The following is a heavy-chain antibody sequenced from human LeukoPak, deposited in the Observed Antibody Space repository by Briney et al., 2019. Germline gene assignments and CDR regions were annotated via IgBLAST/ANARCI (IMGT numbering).Heavy chain of an antibody. J-gene: IGHJ5*01. Sequence: GGSLRLSCTASGFTFGDYAMSWFRQAPGKGLEWVGFMKSNSYGGTTEYAASVKGRFTISRHDSKSIAYLLMNSLKTEDTAVYYCTRGVLYDILTAYFDFWGQGTLVTVSS. CDR2: MKSNSYGGTT. V-gene: IGHV3-49*03. CDR3: TRGVLYDILTAYFDF. CDR1: GFTFGDYA. D-gene: IGHD3-9*01.